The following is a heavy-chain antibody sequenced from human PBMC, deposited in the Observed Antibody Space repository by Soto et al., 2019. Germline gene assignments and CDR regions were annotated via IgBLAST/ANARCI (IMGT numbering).Heavy chain of an antibody. CDR1: VVSFSDHY. D-gene: IGHD1-26*01. J-gene: IGHJ4*02. CDR3: ARAPLIKSAGAKSFLQF. CDR2: IHHSGSS. Sequence: SETLSLTCAVNVVSFSDHYWTCIRHPPGKGMEWIGEIHHSGSSHYNPSFKSRATISLDTSKNQFSLDLRSVTAADTAVYYCARAPLIKSAGAKSFLQFWGQGTLVNVSS. V-gene: IGHV4-34*01.